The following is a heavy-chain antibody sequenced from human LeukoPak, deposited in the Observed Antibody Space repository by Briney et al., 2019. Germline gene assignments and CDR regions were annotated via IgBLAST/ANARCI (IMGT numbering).Heavy chain of an antibody. V-gene: IGHV3-23*01. D-gene: IGHD1-14*01. CDR1: GFTFSSYA. J-gene: IGHJ4*02. CDR3: ASSYLRNDY. Sequence: GGSLRLSCAASGFTFSSYAMSWVRRAPGKGLEWASAISGSGGSTYYADSVKGRSTISRDNSKNTLYLQMNSLRAEDTAVYYCASSYLRNDYWGQGTLVTVSS. CDR2: ISGSGGST.